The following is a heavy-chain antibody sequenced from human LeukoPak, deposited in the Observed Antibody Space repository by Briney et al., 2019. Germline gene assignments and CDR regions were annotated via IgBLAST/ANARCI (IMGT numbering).Heavy chain of an antibody. D-gene: IGHD2-8*02. CDR2: ISGSSSYI. CDR3: ATYRQVLLPFES. Sequence: GGSLRLSCAASGFTFSTYNMNWVRQAPGKGLEWVSSISGSSSYIYYADSVKGRFTISRDNSKSTLSLQMNSLRAEDTAIYYCATYRQVLLPFESWGRGTLVTVSS. V-gene: IGHV3-21*04. CDR1: GFTFSTYN. J-gene: IGHJ4*02.